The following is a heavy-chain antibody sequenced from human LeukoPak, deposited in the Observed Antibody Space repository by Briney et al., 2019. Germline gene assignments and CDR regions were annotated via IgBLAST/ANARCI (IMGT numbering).Heavy chain of an antibody. CDR3: ARVHYYYYMDV. J-gene: IGHJ6*03. CDR1: GFTFSNYW. CDR2: VDSDGGRT. Sequence: GGSLRLSCAASGFTFSNYWVYWVRQAPGKGLVWVSRVDSDGGRTTYADSVKGRFTMSRDNAKNTLYLQMTSLRAEDTAVYYCARVHYYYYMDVWGKGTTVTVSS. V-gene: IGHV3-74*01.